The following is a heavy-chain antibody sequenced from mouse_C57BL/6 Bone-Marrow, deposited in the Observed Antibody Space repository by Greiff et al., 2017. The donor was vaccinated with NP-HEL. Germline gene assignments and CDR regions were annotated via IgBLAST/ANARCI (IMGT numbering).Heavy chain of an antibody. D-gene: IGHD1-1*01. Sequence: QVQLQQPGAELVRPGSSVKLSCKASGYTFTSYWMDWVKQRPGQGLEWIGNIYPSDSETHYNQKFKDKATLTVDKSSSTAYMQLSSLTSEDSAVYYCAREFTTVVVRAFFDYWGQGTTLTVSS. V-gene: IGHV1-61*01. CDR1: GYTFTSYW. CDR3: AREFTTVVVRAFFDY. CDR2: IYPSDSET. J-gene: IGHJ2*01.